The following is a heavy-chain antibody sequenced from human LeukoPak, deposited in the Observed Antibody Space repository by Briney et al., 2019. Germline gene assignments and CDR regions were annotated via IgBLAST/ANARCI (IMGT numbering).Heavy chain of an antibody. D-gene: IGHD6-6*01. CDR1: GGSISSYY. CDR3: AREEQLVLLFY. CDR2: IYYSGST. J-gene: IGHJ4*02. V-gene: IGHV4-59*01. Sequence: SETLSLTCSVSGGSISSYYWSWIRQPPGKGLEWIGYIYYSGSTNYNPSLKSRVTISVDTSKNQFSLKLSSVTAADTAVYYCAREEQLVLLFYWGQGTLVTVSS.